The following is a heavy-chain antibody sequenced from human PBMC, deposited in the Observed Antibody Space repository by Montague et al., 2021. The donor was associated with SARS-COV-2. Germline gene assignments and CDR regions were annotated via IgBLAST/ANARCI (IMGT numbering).Heavy chain of an antibody. CDR2: FDHSWDT. D-gene: IGHD3-16*01. CDR3: AREFRIELWQTNWYFGL. Sequence: SETLSLTCSVSGGSISGHYWRWIRQPQGTGLEWIGNFDHSWDTKSNPYLKSRATISGVSSNNPFALRLSSVTAADTAVYYCAREFRIELWQTNWYFGLWGRGTQVTVSS. J-gene: IGHJ2*01. CDR1: GGSISGHY. V-gene: IGHV4-59*11.